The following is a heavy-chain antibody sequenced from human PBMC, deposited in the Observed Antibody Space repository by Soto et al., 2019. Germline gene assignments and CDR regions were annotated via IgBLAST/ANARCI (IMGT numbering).Heavy chain of an antibody. Sequence: EVQLLESGGGLVQPGGSLRLSCAASGFTFSSYAMSWVRQAPGKGLEWISAISGSGGSTYYADSVKGRFTISRDNSKNTLYLQMNSLRAEDTAVYYCAKGPVWSGYLLDYWGQGTLVTVSS. D-gene: IGHD3-3*01. V-gene: IGHV3-23*01. J-gene: IGHJ4*02. CDR1: GFTFSSYA. CDR2: ISGSGGST. CDR3: AKGPVWSGYLLDY.